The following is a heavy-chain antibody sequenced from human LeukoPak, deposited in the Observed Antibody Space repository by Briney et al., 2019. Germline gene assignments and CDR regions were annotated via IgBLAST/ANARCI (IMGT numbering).Heavy chain of an antibody. CDR2: INHSGNT. V-gene: IGHV4-34*01. Sequence: PSETLSLTCAVYGGSFSGYYWSWMRQPPGKGREGIGVINHSGNTNYSPSLKSLATISVDTSKNQFSLKLNSVTAADTAVYFCAREDCSGGDCYTFDIWGRGTMVTVS. J-gene: IGHJ3*02. CDR3: AREDCSGGDCYTFDI. D-gene: IGHD2-15*01. CDR1: GGSFSGYY.